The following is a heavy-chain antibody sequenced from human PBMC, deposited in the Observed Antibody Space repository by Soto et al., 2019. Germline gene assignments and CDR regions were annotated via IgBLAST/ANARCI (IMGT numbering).Heavy chain of an antibody. V-gene: IGHV3-23*01. J-gene: IGHJ6*03. CDR2: ISGSGGST. D-gene: IGHD6-13*01. Sequence: GGSLRLSCAASGFTFSSYAMSWVRQAPGKGLEWVSAISGSGGSTYYADSVKGRFTISRDNSKNTLYLQMNSLRAEDTAVYYCAKGGAAAGTPSWLEDYYYYMDVWGKGTTVTVSS. CDR1: GFTFSSYA. CDR3: AKGGAAAGTPSWLEDYYYYMDV.